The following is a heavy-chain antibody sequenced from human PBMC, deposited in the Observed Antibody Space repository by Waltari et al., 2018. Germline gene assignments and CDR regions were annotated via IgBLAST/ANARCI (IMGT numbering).Heavy chain of an antibody. D-gene: IGHD3-16*01. Sequence: QVQLHQWGAGLLKPSETLSPTCNVPGGSFRGYYWTWIRHLPGKGLEWIGEITHTGTVPYHPSLQRRVTLLVATPNFHFSLRLTAISAADMSLYYCARGLYAPYCLDVWGQGTTFTFS. CDR3: ARGLYAPYCLDV. CDR1: GGSFRGYY. J-gene: IGHJ6*02. CDR2: ITHTGTV. V-gene: IGHV4-34*01.